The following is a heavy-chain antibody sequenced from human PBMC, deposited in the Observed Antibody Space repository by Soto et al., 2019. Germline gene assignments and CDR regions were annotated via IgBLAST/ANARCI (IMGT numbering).Heavy chain of an antibody. CDR3: ARDRGYSGYDFPTDY. V-gene: IGHV3-7*04. Sequence: PGGSLRLSGAASGFTFSSYWMSWVRQAPGKGLEWVANIKQDGSEKYYVDSVKGRFTISRDNAKNSLYLQMNSLRAEDTAVYYCARDRGYSGYDFPTDYWGQGTLVTVSS. D-gene: IGHD5-12*01. CDR2: IKQDGSEK. CDR1: GFTFSSYW. J-gene: IGHJ4*02.